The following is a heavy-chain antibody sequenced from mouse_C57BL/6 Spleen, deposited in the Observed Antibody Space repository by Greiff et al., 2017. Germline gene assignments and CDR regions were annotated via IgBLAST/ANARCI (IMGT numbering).Heavy chain of an antibody. Sequence: VQLQESGAELMKPGASVKLSCKATGYTFTGYWIEWVKQRPGHGLEWIGEILPGSGSTNYNEKFKGKATFTADTSSNTAYMQLSSLTTEDSAIYYCASYYGSSYPGAYWGQGTLVTVSA. CDR1: GYTFTGYW. V-gene: IGHV1-9*01. J-gene: IGHJ3*01. CDR3: ASYYGSSYPGAY. CDR2: ILPGSGST. D-gene: IGHD1-1*01.